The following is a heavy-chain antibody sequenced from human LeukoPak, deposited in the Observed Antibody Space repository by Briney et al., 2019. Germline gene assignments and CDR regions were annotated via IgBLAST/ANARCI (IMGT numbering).Heavy chain of an antibody. CDR2: IHPSGGST. CDR1: GYTFTSYA. Sequence: GASVKVSCKASGYTFTSYAMNWVRQAPGQGLEWMGIIHPSGGSTTSAQKFQGRVTMTRDTSTSTVYMELSSLRSEDTAVYYCARDYGDNNWFDHWGQGTLVTVSS. V-gene: IGHV1-46*01. J-gene: IGHJ5*02. D-gene: IGHD4-17*01. CDR3: ARDYGDNNWFDH.